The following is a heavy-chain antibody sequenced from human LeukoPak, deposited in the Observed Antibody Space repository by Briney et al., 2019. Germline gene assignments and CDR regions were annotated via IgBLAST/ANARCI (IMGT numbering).Heavy chain of an antibody. CDR1: GGSISSYY. CDR2: IYYSGST. D-gene: IGHD6-19*01. V-gene: IGHV4-59*01. Sequence: PSETLSLTCTVSGGSISSYYWSWIRQPPGKGLEWIGYIYYSGSTNYNPSLKSRVTISVDTSKNQFSLKLSSVTAADTAVYYCAREVAGTGKVYWGQGTLVTVSS. J-gene: IGHJ4*02. CDR3: AREVAGTGKVY.